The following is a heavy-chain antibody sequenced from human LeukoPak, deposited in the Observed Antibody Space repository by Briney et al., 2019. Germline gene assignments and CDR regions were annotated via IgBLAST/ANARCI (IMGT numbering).Heavy chain of an antibody. CDR3: ARGGEFLLRYFDWLLWY. CDR1: GYTFTGYY. CDR2: INPSSGGT. D-gene: IGHD3-9*01. V-gene: IGHV1-2*02. Sequence: ASVKVSCKASGYTFTGYYMHWVRQAPGQGLEWMGWINPSSGGTNYAQKFQGRVTMTRDTSISTAYMELSRLRSDDTAVYYCARGGEFLLRYFDWLLWYWGQGTLVTVSS. J-gene: IGHJ4*02.